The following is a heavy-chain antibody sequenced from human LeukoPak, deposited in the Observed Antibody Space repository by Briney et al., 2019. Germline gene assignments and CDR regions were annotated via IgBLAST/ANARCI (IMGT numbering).Heavy chain of an antibody. CDR3: AKDPRDHSYGWSWRYFDY. Sequence: PGGSLRLSCAASGFTLSSYAMNWVRQAPGKGLEWVSAISGSGSAYYADSVKGRFTISRDNSKNTLYLQMNSLRAEDTAVYYCAKDPRDHSYGWSWRYFDYWGQGTLVTVSS. D-gene: IGHD5-18*01. V-gene: IGHV3-23*01. J-gene: IGHJ4*02. CDR2: ISGSGSA. CDR1: GFTLSSYA.